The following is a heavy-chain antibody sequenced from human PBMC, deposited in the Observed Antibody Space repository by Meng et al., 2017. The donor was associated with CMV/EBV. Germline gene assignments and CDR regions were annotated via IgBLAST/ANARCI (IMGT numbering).Heavy chain of an antibody. CDR3: ARKRYWLLYPWFDP. D-gene: IGHD3-9*01. CDR1: GGSFSGYY. Sequence: QGRVQTGGESLWKPSGTLSLTRAFYGGSFSGYYWGWIRQRPGKGLEWIGEINHSGSTNYNPSLKSPVTISVDTSKNQFSLKLSSVTAADTAVYYCARKRYWLLYPWFDPWGQGTLVTVSS. J-gene: IGHJ5*02. CDR2: INHSGST. V-gene: IGHV4-34*01.